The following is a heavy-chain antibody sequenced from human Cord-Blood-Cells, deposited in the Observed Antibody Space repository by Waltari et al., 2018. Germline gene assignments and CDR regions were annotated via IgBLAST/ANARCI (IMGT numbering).Heavy chain of an antibody. J-gene: IGHJ4*02. CDR3: AKTGSFDY. CDR2: ISYDGSNK. CDR1: GFTFSSYG. V-gene: IGHV3-30*18. Sequence: QVQLVESGGGVVQPGRSLRLSCAASGFTFSSYGMHWVRQAPGKGLEWVAVISYDGSNKYYADSVKGRFTISRDNSKNTLYLQMNSLRAEDTAVYYCAKTGSFDYWGQGTL.